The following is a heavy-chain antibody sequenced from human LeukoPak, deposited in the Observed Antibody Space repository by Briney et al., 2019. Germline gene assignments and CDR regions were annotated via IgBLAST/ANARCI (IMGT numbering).Heavy chain of an antibody. CDR3: ARDSSSRSTSCYPDHYGMDV. J-gene: IGHJ6*04. V-gene: IGHV3-53*01. CDR1: GFTLSSNY. D-gene: IGHD2-2*01. CDR2: IYSGGYT. Sequence: GGSLRLSRAASGFTLSSNYMSWLRQPPGKELEWVSVIYSGGYTFYAVSGNRQFTISRDHSKNKMYLEMNSLRAEDTAVYYCARDSSSRSTSCYPDHYGMDVWGKGTTVSVSS.